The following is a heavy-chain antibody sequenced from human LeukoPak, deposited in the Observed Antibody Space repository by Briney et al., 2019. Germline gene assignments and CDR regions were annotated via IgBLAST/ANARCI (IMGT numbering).Heavy chain of an antibody. V-gene: IGHV3-23*01. CDR3: AKDSDVWGSYRTY. CDR2: ISGSGGST. J-gene: IGHJ4*02. CDR1: GFTFSNAW. Sequence: PGGSLRLSCAASGFTFSNAWMSWVRQAPGKGLEWVSAISGSGGSTYYADSVKGRFTISRDNSKNTLYLQMNSLRAEDTAVYHCAKDSDVWGSYRTYWGQGTLVTVSS. D-gene: IGHD3-16*02.